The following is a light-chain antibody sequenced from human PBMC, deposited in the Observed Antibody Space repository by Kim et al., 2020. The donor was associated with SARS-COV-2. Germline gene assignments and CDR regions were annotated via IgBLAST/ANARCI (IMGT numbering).Light chain of an antibody. CDR1: SVISYF. V-gene: IGLV3-19*01. CDR2: GKN. CDR3: NSRDSSGNHVV. Sequence: SSELTQDPAVSVALGQTVRIRCQGASVISYFVTWYQQKPGQAPALVIYGKNNRPSGIPDRFSGSSSGNTASLIITGAQAEDEADYYCNSRDSSGNHVVFGGGTQLTVL. J-gene: IGLJ3*02.